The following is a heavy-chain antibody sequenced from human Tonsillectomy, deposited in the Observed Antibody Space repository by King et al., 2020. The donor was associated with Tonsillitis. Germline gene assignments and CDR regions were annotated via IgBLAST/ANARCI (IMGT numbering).Heavy chain of an antibody. CDR3: AKGGLGYCSSTNCYYYFDY. CDR1: GFTFSSYA. V-gene: IGHV3-23*04. Sequence: VQLVGSGGGLVQPGGSLRLSCAASGFTFSSYAMSWLRQAPGKGLEWVSAISGGGGSAYYADSVKGRFTISRDNSKNTLYLQMNSLRAEDTAVYFCAKGGLGYCSSTNCYYYFDYWGQGTLVTVSS. CDR2: ISGGGGSA. D-gene: IGHD2-2*03. J-gene: IGHJ4*02.